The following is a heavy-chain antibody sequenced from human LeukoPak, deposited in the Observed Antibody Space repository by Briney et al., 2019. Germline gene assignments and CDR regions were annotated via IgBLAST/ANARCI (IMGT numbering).Heavy chain of an antibody. CDR3: ARQGPDYGGNLGFDY. D-gene: IGHD4-23*01. J-gene: IGHJ4*02. Sequence: SVKLSCKSSGGTFTSYAISWVRHAPGQGLEWKGGIITIFGTANYAQKFQGRVTITTDESTSTAYMELSSLRSEDTAVYYCARQGPDYGGNLGFDYWGQGTLVTVSP. CDR2: IITIFGTA. CDR1: GGTFTSYA. V-gene: IGHV1-69*05.